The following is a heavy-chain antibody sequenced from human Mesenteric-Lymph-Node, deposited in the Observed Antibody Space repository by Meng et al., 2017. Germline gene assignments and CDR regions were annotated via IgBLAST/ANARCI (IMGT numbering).Heavy chain of an antibody. CDR2: IIPIFGTA. V-gene: IGHV1-69*13. CDR3: ARAQALAPSRSGFDY. D-gene: IGHD3-3*02. CDR1: GYTLTSYA. J-gene: IGHJ4*02. Sequence: QVPLVQSGAEVKKPGASVKVSCKASGYTLTSYAMHWVRQAPGQRLEWMGGIIPIFGTANCAQNFQGRVTLTADKSTSTAYMELTLRSEDTAVYYCARAQALAPSRSGFDYWGQGTLVTVSS.